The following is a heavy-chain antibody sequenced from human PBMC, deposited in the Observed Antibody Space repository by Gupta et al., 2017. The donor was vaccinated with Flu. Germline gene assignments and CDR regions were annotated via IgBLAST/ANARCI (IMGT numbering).Heavy chain of an antibody. CDR2: INWNGGST. CDR3: ARDQSVAVAGGMDV. D-gene: IGHD6-19*01. J-gene: IGHJ6*02. V-gene: IGHV3-20*01. Sequence: QAPGKGLEWVSGINWNGGSTGYADSVKGRFTISRDNAKNSLYLQMNSLRAEDTALYHCARDQSVAVAGGMDVWGQGTTVTVSS.